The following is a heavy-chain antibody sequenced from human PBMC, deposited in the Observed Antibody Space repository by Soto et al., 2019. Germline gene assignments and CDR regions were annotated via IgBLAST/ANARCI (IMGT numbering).Heavy chain of an antibody. J-gene: IGHJ4*02. D-gene: IGHD4-4*01. Sequence: EVQLVDSGGGLVKPGGSLRLSCAGTGFTFLTHTMNWVRQAPGKGLEWVSSISPTGTFIYYTDSVKGRFTIFRDNAKNSLSLQMNSLRAEDTAVCYCARGPENNSNYPLDYWGQGTLVTVSS. CDR3: ARGPENNSNYPLDY. CDR1: GFTFLTHT. V-gene: IGHV3-21*01. CDR2: ISPTGTFI.